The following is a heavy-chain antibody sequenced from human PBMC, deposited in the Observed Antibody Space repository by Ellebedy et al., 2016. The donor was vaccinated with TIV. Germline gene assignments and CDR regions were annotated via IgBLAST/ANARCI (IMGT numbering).Heavy chain of an antibody. D-gene: IGHD6-19*01. CDR3: ARHPLEWLVGPMFFDY. Sequence: MPSETLSLTCTVSGGSISSYYWSWIRQPPGKGLEWIGYIYYSGSTNYNPSLKSRVTISVDTSKNQFSLRLSSVTAADTAVYNCARHPLEWLVGPMFFDYWGQGTLVTVSS. V-gene: IGHV4-59*08. J-gene: IGHJ4*02. CDR2: IYYSGST. CDR1: GGSISSYY.